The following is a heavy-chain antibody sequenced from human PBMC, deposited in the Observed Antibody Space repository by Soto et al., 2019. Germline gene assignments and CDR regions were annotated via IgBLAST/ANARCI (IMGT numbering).Heavy chain of an antibody. J-gene: IGHJ4*02. CDR1: GFTFSSYW. D-gene: IGHD3-22*01. V-gene: IGHV3-74*01. CDR3: ARDLRYYYDSSGYLPDY. CDR2: INSDGSST. Sequence: LRLSCAASGFTFSSYWMHWVRQAPGKGLVWVSRINSDGSSTSYADSVKGRFTISRDNAKNTLYLQMNSLRAEDTAVYYCARDLRYYYDSSGYLPDYWGQGTLVTVSS.